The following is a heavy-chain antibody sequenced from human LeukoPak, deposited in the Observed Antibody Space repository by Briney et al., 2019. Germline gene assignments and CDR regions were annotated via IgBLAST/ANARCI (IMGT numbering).Heavy chain of an antibody. Sequence: QPGRSLRLSCAASGFTFSTYGMHWVRQAPGKGLEWVAVISYDGSNKYYADSVKGRFTISRDNSKSTLYLQLNSLRAEDTAVYYCARGGGDDAFDIWGQGTMVTVSS. CDR2: ISYDGSNK. J-gene: IGHJ3*02. V-gene: IGHV3-30*03. CDR3: ARGGGDDAFDI. D-gene: IGHD3-10*01. CDR1: GFTFSTYG.